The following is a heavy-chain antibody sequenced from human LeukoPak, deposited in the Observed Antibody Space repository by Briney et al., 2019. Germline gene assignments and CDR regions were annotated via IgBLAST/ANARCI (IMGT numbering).Heavy chain of an antibody. V-gene: IGHV1-18*01. CDR2: MSAYNGNT. J-gene: IGHJ6*02. Sequence: ASVKVCCKASGYTFTSYGISWVRRAPGQGLEWRGWMSAYNGNTNYAQTRHGRVTMTTDTSTSTAYMELRSLRSDDTAVYYCARPHSSGWDNYYYYYGMDVWGQGTTVTVSS. CDR3: ARPHSSGWDNYYYYYGMDV. D-gene: IGHD6-19*01. CDR1: GYTFTSYG.